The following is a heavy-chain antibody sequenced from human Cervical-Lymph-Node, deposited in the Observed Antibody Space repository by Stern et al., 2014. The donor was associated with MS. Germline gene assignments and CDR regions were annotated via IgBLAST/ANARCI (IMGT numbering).Heavy chain of an antibody. D-gene: IGHD3-10*01. Sequence: EVHLVESGGGLVKPGGSLRLSCAASGFTFSSYSMNWVRQAPGKGLEWVSSISSSSSYIYYADSVKGRFTISRDNAKNSLYLQMNSLRAEDTAVYYCARDPITMVRGVIYWGQGTLVTVSS. CDR2: ISSSSSYI. CDR1: GFTFSSYS. V-gene: IGHV3-21*01. CDR3: ARDPITMVRGVIY. J-gene: IGHJ4*02.